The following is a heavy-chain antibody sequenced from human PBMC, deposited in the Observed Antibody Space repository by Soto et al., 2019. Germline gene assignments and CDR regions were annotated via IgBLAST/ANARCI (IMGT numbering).Heavy chain of an antibody. V-gene: IGHV3-30-3*01. J-gene: IGHJ4*02. CDR3: AREAATIFGVVIIGAEYFDY. D-gene: IGHD3-3*01. CDR1: GFTFSSYA. Sequence: QVQLVESGGGVVQPGRSLRLSCAASGFTFSSYAMHWVRQAPGKGLEWVAVISYDGSNKYYADSVKGRFTISRDNSKNTLYLQMNSLRAEETAVYYCAREAATIFGVVIIGAEYFDYWGQGTLVTVSS. CDR2: ISYDGSNK.